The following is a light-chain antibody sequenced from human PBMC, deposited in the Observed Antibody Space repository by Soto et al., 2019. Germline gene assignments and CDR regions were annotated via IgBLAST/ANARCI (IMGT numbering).Light chain of an antibody. Sequence: DIQMTQSPSTLSASVGDRVTITCRASQPITAWLAWYQQKPGKAPNLLIYDASDLQSGVPSRFSGSGSGTEFTLPITGLQPDDFETYYCQQYNLYPYTFGQGTKLEIK. CDR1: QPITAW. CDR2: DAS. J-gene: IGKJ2*01. CDR3: QQYNLYPYT. V-gene: IGKV1-5*01.